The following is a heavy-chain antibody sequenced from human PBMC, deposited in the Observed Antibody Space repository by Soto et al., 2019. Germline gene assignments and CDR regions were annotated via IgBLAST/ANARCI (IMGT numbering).Heavy chain of an antibody. CDR1: GGTFSSYA. V-gene: IGHV1-69*12. Sequence: QVQLVQSGAEVKKPGSSVKVSCKASGGTFSSYAISWVRQAPGQGLAWMGGIIPISGTADYAQKFQGRVTITADESTSTAYMELSSLRPEDTAVYYCASHSGSSPEGRYYYGMDVWGQGTTVTVSS. D-gene: IGHD1-26*01. CDR2: IIPISGTA. CDR3: ASHSGSSPEGRYYYGMDV. J-gene: IGHJ6*02.